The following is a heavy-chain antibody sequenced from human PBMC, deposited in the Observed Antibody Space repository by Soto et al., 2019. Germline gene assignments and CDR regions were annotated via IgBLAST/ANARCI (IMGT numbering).Heavy chain of an antibody. Sequence: QVQLVQSGAEVKKPGSSVKVSCKASGGTFSSYAISWVRQAPGQGLEWMGGIIPIFGTANYAQKFQGRVTITAAESTSTAYMELSSLRSEDTDVYYCASGWAKRYTWNDVDGMDVWGQGTTVTVSS. V-gene: IGHV1-69*01. CDR1: GGTFSSYA. CDR3: ASGWAKRYTWNDVDGMDV. D-gene: IGHD1-20*01. CDR2: IIPIFGTA. J-gene: IGHJ6*02.